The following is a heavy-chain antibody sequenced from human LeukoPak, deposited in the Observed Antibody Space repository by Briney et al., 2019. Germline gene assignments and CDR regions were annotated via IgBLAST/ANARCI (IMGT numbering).Heavy chain of an antibody. CDR3: ARGYSRYYYYMDV. CDR2: ISSSSSTI. Sequence: GGSLRLSCAASGFTFSSYSMNWVRQAPGKGLEWVSYISSSSSTIYYADSVKGRFSISRDNAKNSLYLRMNSLRAEDTAVYYCARGYSRYYYYMDVWGKGTTVTVSS. V-gene: IGHV3-48*01. CDR1: GFTFSSYS. J-gene: IGHJ6*03. D-gene: IGHD2-2*02.